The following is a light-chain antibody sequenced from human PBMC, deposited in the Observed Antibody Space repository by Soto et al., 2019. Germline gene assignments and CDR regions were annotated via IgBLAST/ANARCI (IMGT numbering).Light chain of an antibody. V-gene: IGKV1-27*01. J-gene: IGKJ1*01. CDR3: QEYDRDFRT. CDR2: AAS. Sequence: DIQMTQSPSSLSASVGDRVTITCRANQNIRNSLVWYQQKPRKVPRLLIYAASTLQSGVPSRFSGSGSGTDFTLTITSLQPEDVATYYCQEYDRDFRTFCPGTKVDI. CDR1: QNIRNS.